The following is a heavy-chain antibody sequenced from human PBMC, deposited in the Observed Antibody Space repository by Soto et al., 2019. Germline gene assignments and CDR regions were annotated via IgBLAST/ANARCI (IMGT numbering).Heavy chain of an antibody. V-gene: IGHV4-31*03. CDR1: GGTISSGGYY. J-gene: IGHJ6*03. Sequence: SETLSLTCTVSGGTISSGGYYWSWIRQHPGKGLEWIGYIYYSGSTYYNPSLKSRVTISVDTSKNQFSLKLSSVTAADTAVYYCARGGEDAIYYYYYMDVWGKGTTVTVSS. CDR2: IYYSGST. CDR3: ARGGEDAIYYYYYMDV.